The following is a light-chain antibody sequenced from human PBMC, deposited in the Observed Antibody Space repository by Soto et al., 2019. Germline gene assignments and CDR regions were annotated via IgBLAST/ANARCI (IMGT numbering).Light chain of an antibody. Sequence: QSVLTQPPSVSGAPGQRVTISCTGSSSNIGAGYDVHWYQQLPGTAPKLLIYGNSNRPSGVPDRFSGSKSGTSASLAITGLQAEDEADYYCQSYDSSLHWVFGGGTKL. CDR2: GNS. V-gene: IGLV1-40*01. J-gene: IGLJ3*02. CDR3: QSYDSSLHWV. CDR1: SSNIGAGYD.